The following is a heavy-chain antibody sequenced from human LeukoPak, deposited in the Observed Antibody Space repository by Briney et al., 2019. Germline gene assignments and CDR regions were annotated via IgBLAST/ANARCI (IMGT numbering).Heavy chain of an antibody. CDR2: IIPIFGTA. CDR1: GGTFSSYA. CDR3: ARDRKAYYDILTGYPRGYFDY. J-gene: IGHJ4*02. V-gene: IGHV1-69*06. Sequence: PVASVKVSCKASGGTFSSYAISWVRQAPGQGLEWMGGIIPIFGTANYAQKFQGRVTITADKSTSTAYMELSSLRSEDTAVYYCARDRKAYYDILTGYPRGYFDYWGQGTLVTVSS. D-gene: IGHD3-9*01.